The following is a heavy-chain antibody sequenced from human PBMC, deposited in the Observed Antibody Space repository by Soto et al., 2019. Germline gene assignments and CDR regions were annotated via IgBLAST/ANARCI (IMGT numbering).Heavy chain of an antibody. CDR1: GYSFTSYW. V-gene: IGHV5-51*01. CDR3: ARLGQYMAAAGIGVSDWFDP. CDR2: IYPGDSDT. D-gene: IGHD6-13*01. J-gene: IGHJ5*02. Sequence: PGESLKISCKGSGYSFTSYWIGWVRQMPGKGLEWMGIIYPGDSDTRYSPSFRGQVTISADKSISTAYLQWSSLKASDTAMYYCARLGQYMAAAGIGVSDWFDPWGQGTLVTVSS.